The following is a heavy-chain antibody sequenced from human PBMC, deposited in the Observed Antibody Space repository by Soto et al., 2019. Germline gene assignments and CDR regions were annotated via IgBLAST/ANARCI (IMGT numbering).Heavy chain of an antibody. J-gene: IGHJ4*02. CDR1: GGSVRSSRYY. D-gene: IGHD3-3*01. Sequence: PSETLSLTCTVSGGSVRSSRYYWGWIRQPPGKGLEWIGEINFSGNTNYNPSLKSRVTISVDTSKNQFSLKLSSVPAADTAVYYCARVRVDYDFWSGYGPALDYWGQGTLVTVSS. V-gene: IGHV4-39*07. CDR3: ARVRVDYDFWSGYGPALDY. CDR2: INFSGNT.